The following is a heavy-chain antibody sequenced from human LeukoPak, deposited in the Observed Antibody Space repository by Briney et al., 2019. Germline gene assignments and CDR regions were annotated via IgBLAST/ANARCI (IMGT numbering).Heavy chain of an antibody. D-gene: IGHD6-13*01. CDR3: ATDHSSSWYFDY. CDR2: FDPEDGET. CDR1: GYTLTELS. V-gene: IGHV1-24*01. J-gene: IGHJ4*02. Sequence: GASVKVSCKVSGYTLTELSMHWVRQAPGKGLEWMGGFDPEDGETIYAQKFQGRVTMTEDTSTDTAYMELSSLRSEDTAVYYCATDHSSSWYFDYWGQGTLVTVSP.